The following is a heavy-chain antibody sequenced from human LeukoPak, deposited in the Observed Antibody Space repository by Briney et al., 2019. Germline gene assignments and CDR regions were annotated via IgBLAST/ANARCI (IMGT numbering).Heavy chain of an antibody. CDR1: GLTFSSYA. CDR2: ISSSGAIT. Sequence: GGSLRLSCAASGLTFSSYAMSWVRQAPGKGLEWVSSISSSGAITYHADSVKGRFTISRDNSKNTLYLQMNSLRAEDTAVYYCASPHSSGWYPKGYWGQGTLVTVSS. D-gene: IGHD6-19*01. J-gene: IGHJ4*02. CDR3: ASPHSSGWYPKGY. V-gene: IGHV3-23*01.